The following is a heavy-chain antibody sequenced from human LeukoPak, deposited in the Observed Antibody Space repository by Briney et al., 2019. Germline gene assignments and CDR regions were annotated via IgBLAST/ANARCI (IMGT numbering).Heavy chain of an antibody. Sequence: GSLRLSCAASGFTFSSYWMSWVRQAPGKGLEWVANIKQDGSEKYYVDSVKGRFTISRDNAKNSLYLQMNSLRAEDTAVYYCARDKEVIRYYYGMDVWGQGTTVTVSS. CDR1: GFTFSSYW. V-gene: IGHV3-7*01. D-gene: IGHD3-22*01. J-gene: IGHJ6*02. CDR3: ARDKEVIRYYYGMDV. CDR2: IKQDGSEK.